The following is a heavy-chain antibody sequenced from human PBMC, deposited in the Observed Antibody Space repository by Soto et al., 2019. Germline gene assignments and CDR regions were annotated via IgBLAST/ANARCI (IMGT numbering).Heavy chain of an antibody. CDR2: ISGYNGDT. CDR1: GYTFTSYG. V-gene: IGHV1-18*01. CDR3: ARDWVGDLAY. Sequence: QVQLVQSGGEVKQPGASVKVFCKTSGYTFTSYGISWVRQAPGQGLEWMGWISGYNGDTKYVQKFQGRVTLTTDTSTNTAYMEVRSLRSDDTAVYYCARDWVGDLAYWGQGTLVTVSS. J-gene: IGHJ4*02. D-gene: IGHD4-17*01.